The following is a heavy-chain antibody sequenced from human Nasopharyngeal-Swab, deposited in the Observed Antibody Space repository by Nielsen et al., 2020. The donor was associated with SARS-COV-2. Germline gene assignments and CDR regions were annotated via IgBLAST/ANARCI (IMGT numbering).Heavy chain of an antibody. J-gene: IGHJ4*02. Sequence: ASVKVSCKASGYTFTNYYMHWVRQAPGQGLEWMGWINPNSGGTNYAQNFQGRVTMSTDTSISTAYMEVSRLRSDDTAVYYCAGFLRNYYDSSGYYFWGRGTLVTVSS. D-gene: IGHD3-22*01. V-gene: IGHV1-2*02. CDR1: GYTFTNYY. CDR3: AGFLRNYYDSSGYYF. CDR2: INPNSGGT.